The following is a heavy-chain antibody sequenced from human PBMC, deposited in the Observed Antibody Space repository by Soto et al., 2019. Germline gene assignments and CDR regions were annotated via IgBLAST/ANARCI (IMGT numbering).Heavy chain of an antibody. Sequence: PSEALSLTCTVSGGSISSSSYYWGWIRQPPGKGMEWIGSIYNRGSTYYNTSLKRRVTISVDTSKNQFSLRLSSVTAADTAVYYCARAPLRGYSYGYFDCGGHGTLVTV. CDR2: IYNRGST. CDR3: ARAPLRGYSYGYFDC. J-gene: IGHJ4*01. CDR1: GGSISSSSYY. V-gene: IGHV4-39*07. D-gene: IGHD5-18*01.